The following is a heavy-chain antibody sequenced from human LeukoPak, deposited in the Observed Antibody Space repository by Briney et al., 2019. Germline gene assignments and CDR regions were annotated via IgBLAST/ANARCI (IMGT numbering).Heavy chain of an antibody. V-gene: IGHV3-13*04. CDR3: ARWGTTGFWAFDI. D-gene: IGHD3-16*01. CDR2: IGTAGDT. CDR1: GFTFSRYD. Sequence: PGGCLRLSCAASGFTFSRYDMHWVRQATGKGLGWGSAIGTAGDTYYPDSVKGRFTISRENAKNSLYLQVNSLRAGDTAVYYCARWGTTGFWAFDIWGQGTMVTVSS. J-gene: IGHJ3*02.